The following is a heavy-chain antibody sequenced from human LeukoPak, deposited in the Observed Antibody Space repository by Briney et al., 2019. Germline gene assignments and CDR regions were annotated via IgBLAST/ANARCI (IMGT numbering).Heavy chain of an antibody. D-gene: IGHD2-2*01. CDR3: ARDRGLFVVVPAASGERGSFDY. J-gene: IGHJ4*02. V-gene: IGHV3-21*01. Sequence: GGSLRLSCAASGFTFSSYSMNWVRQAPGKGLEWVSSISSSSSYIYYADSVKGRFTISRDNAKNSLYLQMNSLRAEDTAVYYCARDRGLFVVVPAASGERGSFDYWGQGTLVTVSS. CDR2: ISSSSSYI. CDR1: GFTFSSYS.